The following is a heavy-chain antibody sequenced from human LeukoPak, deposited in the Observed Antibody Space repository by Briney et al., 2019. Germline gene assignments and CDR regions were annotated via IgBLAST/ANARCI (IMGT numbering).Heavy chain of an antibody. V-gene: IGHV3-23*01. Sequence: GSLRLPFAASGFTFSSYAMSWGRQAPGKGLEWVSAISGSGGSTYYADSVKGRFTISRDNSKNTLYLQMNSLRAEDTAVYYCATDRYYDFWSGYFLCYFDYWGQGTLVTVSS. CDR3: ATDRYYDFWSGYFLCYFDY. CDR2: ISGSGGST. J-gene: IGHJ4*02. D-gene: IGHD3-3*01. CDR1: GFTFSSYA.